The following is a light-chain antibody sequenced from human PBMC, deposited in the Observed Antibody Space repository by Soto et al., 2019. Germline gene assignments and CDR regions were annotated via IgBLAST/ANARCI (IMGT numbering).Light chain of an antibody. V-gene: IGLV2-14*01. J-gene: IGLJ1*01. Sequence: QSVLTQPASVSGSPGQSITISCTGTSSDVGGYNYVSWYQQHPGKAPKLIIYQVTNRPSGVSNRFSGSKSGNAASLTISGLQAEDEADYYCSSYTSSTNLCVFGTGTKVTVL. CDR1: SSDVGGYNY. CDR2: QVT. CDR3: SSYTSSTNLCV.